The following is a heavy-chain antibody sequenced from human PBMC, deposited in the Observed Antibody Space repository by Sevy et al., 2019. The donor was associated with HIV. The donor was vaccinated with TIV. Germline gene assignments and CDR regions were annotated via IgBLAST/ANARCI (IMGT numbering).Heavy chain of an antibody. CDR3: ARDYYDFWSGYLDINYYYYGMDV. Sequence: GESLKISCAASGFTFSSYWMHWVRQAPGKGLVWVSRINSDGSSTSYADSVKGRFTISRDNAKNTLYLQMNSLRAEDTAVYYCARDYYDFWSGYLDINYYYYGMDVWGQGTTVTVSS. J-gene: IGHJ6*02. CDR1: GFTFSSYW. D-gene: IGHD3-3*01. CDR2: INSDGSST. V-gene: IGHV3-74*01.